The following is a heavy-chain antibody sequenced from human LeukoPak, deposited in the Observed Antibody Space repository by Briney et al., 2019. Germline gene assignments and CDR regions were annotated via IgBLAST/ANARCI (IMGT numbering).Heavy chain of an antibody. V-gene: IGHV4-59*08. CDR2: IYYTENT. CDR1: GGSLSSYY. D-gene: IGHD2-2*01. Sequence: PSETLSLTCTVSGGSLSSYYWSWIRQPPGKGLDWIGYIYYTENTNYNPSLKSRATISLDSSKSQLSLKLSSVTATDTAVYYCARHARGYCTTTSCYEFDPWGQGILVTVSP. J-gene: IGHJ5*02. CDR3: ARHARGYCTTTSCYEFDP.